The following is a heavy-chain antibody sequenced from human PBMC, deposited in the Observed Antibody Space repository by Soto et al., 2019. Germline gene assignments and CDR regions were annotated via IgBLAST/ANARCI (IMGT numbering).Heavy chain of an antibody. D-gene: IGHD5-18*01. CDR3: ARGGPSDTPNRDYYGMDV. J-gene: IGHJ6*02. V-gene: IGHV1-3*01. CDR1: GYTFTSYA. CDR2: INAGNGNT. Sequence: GASVKVSCKASGYTFTSYAMHWVRQAPGQRLEWMGWINAGNGNTKYSQKFQGRVTITRDTSASTAYMELSSLRSEDTAVYYCARGGPSDTPNRDYYGMDVWGQGTTVTVSS.